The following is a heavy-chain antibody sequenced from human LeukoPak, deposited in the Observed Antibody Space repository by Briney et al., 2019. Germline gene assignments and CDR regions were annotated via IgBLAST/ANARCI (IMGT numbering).Heavy chain of an antibody. D-gene: IGHD3-22*01. V-gene: IGHV1-18*01. CDR2: ITAYNGNT. CDR1: GYTFTNYG. J-gene: IGHJ5*02. Sequence: GASVKVSCKASGYTFTNYGISWVRQAPGQGLEWMGWITAYNGNTNYAQKLQGRVTMTTDTSTSTAYMELRSLRSDDTAVYYCARDLGRITMIDWFDPWGQGTLVTVSS. CDR3: ARDLGRITMIDWFDP.